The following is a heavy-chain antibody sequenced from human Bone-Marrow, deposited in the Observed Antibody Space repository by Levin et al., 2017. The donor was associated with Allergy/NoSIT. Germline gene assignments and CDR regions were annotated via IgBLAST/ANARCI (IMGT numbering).Heavy chain of an antibody. CDR1: GFTFSSYA. J-gene: IGHJ4*02. V-gene: IGHV3-30-3*01. Sequence: GGSLRLSCAASGFTFSSYAMHWVRQAPGKGLEWVAVISYDGSNKYYADSVKGRFTISRDTSKNTQYLQMNSLRAEDTAVYYCASSYGSGSYYTQTSYFDYWGQGTLVTVSS. CDR2: ISYDGSNK. D-gene: IGHD3-10*01. CDR3: ASSYGSGSYYTQTSYFDY.